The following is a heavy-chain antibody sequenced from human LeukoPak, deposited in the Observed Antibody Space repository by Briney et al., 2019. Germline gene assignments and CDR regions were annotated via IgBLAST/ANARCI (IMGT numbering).Heavy chain of an antibody. CDR2: IYYSGRT. D-gene: IGHD3-22*01. J-gene: IGHJ4*02. CDR1: GDSIGRSSYY. Sequence: PSETLSLTCTVSGDSIGRSSYYWRWIRQPPGKGLEWIGSIYYSGRTYYNPSLKSRVTISVDTSKNQFSLKLSSVTAADTAVYYCAGPYYCGIRADYHPIDVWGQGTLATVSS. CDR3: AGPYYCGIRADYHPIDV. V-gene: IGHV4-39*01.